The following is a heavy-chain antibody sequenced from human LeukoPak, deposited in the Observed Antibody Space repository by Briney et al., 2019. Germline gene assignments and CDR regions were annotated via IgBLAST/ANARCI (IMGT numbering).Heavy chain of an antibody. V-gene: IGHV3-30*03. Sequence: GGSLRLSCAASGFTFSTYGMHWVRQAPGKGLEWVAVISYDGSNKYYADSVKGRFTISRDNSKNTLYLQMNSLRAEDTAVYYCAPDCGGDCYEYWGQGTLVTVSP. J-gene: IGHJ4*02. CDR3: APDCGGDCYEY. D-gene: IGHD2-21*01. CDR1: GFTFSTYG. CDR2: ISYDGSNK.